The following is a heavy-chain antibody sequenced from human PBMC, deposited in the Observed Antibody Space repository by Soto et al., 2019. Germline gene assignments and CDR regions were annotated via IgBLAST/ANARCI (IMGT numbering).Heavy chain of an antibody. D-gene: IGHD2-2*01. CDR3: ARSHGSSTSLEIYYYYYYGMDV. V-gene: IGHV1-69*01. J-gene: IGHJ6*02. Sequence: QVQLVQSGAEVKKPGSSVKVSCKASGGTFSSYAISWVRQAPGQGLDWMGGIIPISDTTNYEQKFQGRVTITADESTSTAYMELSSLRSEDTAVYYCARSHGSSTSLEIYYYYYYGMDVWGQGTTVTVSS. CDR2: IIPISDTT. CDR1: GGTFSSYA.